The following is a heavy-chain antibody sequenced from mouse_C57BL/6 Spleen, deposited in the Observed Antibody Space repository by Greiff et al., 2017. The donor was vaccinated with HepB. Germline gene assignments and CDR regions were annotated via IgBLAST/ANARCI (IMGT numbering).Heavy chain of an antibody. D-gene: IGHD1-1*01. V-gene: IGHV1-5*01. J-gene: IGHJ3*01. CDR3: TRSGGSSYVAWFAY. CDR1: GYTFTSYW. CDR2: IYPGNSDT. Sequence: VQLQQSGTVLARPGASVKMSCKTSGYTFTSYWMHWVNQRPGQGLEWIGAIYPGNSDTSYNQKFKGKAKLTAVTSASTAYMELSSLTNEDSAVYYCTRSGGSSYVAWFAYWGQGTLVTVSA.